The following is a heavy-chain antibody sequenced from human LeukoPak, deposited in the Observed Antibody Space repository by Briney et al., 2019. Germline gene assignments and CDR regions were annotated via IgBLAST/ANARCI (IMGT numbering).Heavy chain of an antibody. J-gene: IGHJ4*02. CDR3: ARELNWNLDY. D-gene: IGHD1-1*01. V-gene: IGHV3-21*01. CDR1: GFTFSSYS. Sequence: RALRLSCAASGFTFSSYSMNWVRQAPGKGLEWVSSISSSSNYIYYADSVRGRFTISRDDAKNSLYLQMNSLRAEDTAVYYCARELNWNLDYWGQGTLVTVSS. CDR2: ISSSSNYI.